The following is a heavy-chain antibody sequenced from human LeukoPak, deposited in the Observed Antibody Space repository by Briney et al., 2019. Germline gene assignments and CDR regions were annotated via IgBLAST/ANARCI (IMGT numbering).Heavy chain of an antibody. J-gene: IGHJ3*02. D-gene: IGHD5-18*01. CDR1: GGSISSYY. Sequence: SETLSLTCTVSGGSISSYYWSWIRQPPGKGLEWIGYIHYSGSTNYNPSLKSRVTISVDTSKNQFSLKLSSVTAADTAVYYCARGGYSYGYADAFDIWGQGTMVTVSS. CDR2: IHYSGST. CDR3: ARGGYSYGYADAFDI. V-gene: IGHV4-59*01.